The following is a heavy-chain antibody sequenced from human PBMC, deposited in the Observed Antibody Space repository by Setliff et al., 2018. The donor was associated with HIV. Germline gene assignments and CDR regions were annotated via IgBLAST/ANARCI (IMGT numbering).Heavy chain of an antibody. V-gene: IGHV3-30*04. CDR2: ISYDGRSK. J-gene: IGHJ4*02. CDR1: GFMFRNYA. D-gene: IGHD6-6*01. Sequence: SLRLSCAASGFMFRNYAVHWVRQAPGKGPEWVAVISYDGRSKFYADAVKGRFTISRDNSKNILYLEMNGLRGEDTAVYYCVMFSSSSGWGQGTQVTVSS. CDR3: VMFSSSSG.